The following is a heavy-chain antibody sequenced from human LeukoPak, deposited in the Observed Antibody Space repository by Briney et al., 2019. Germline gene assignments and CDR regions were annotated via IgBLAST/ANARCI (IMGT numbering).Heavy chain of an antibody. D-gene: IGHD1-1*01. CDR1: GFTFNSYA. J-gene: IGHJ4*02. Sequence: PGGSLRLSCAASGFTFNSYAMSWVRQAPGKGLEWVSAISGSGGSTYYYADSVKGRFTISRDNSKNTLYLQMNSLRADDTAVYYCARGIGTVARYYFDYWGQGILVTVSS. V-gene: IGHV3-23*01. CDR2: ISGSGGST. CDR3: ARGIGTVARYYFDY.